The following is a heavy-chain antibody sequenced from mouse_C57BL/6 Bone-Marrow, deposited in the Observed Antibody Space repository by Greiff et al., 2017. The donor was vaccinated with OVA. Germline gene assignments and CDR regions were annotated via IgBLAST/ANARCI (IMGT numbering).Heavy chain of an antibody. Sequence: QVQLKESGPGLVAPSQTLSITCTVSGFSFTSYAISWVRQPPGQGLEWLGVIWTGGGTNYNSALKSRLSISRDNSKSQVFLKMNRLLTPDTARYYCAGPYYCGSSWFAYWGQGTLVTVSA. CDR1: GFSFTSYA. D-gene: IGHD1-1*01. J-gene: IGHJ3*01. CDR3: AGPYYCGSSWFAY. CDR2: IWTGGGT. V-gene: IGHV2-9-1*01.